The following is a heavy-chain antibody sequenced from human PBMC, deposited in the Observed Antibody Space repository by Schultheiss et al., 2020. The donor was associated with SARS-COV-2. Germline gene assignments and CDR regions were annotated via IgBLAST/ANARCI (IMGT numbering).Heavy chain of an antibody. Sequence: GGSLRLSCAASGFTFSSYGMHWVRQAPGKGLEWVAVIWYDLSNKYYTDSVKGRFTISRDNSKNTLYLQMNSLRAEDTAVYYCARDRSPYYGDYVGPLDYWGQGTLVTVSS. CDR1: GFTFSSYG. D-gene: IGHD4-17*01. CDR3: ARDRSPYYGDYVGPLDY. V-gene: IGHV3-33*01. J-gene: IGHJ4*02. CDR2: IWYDLSNK.